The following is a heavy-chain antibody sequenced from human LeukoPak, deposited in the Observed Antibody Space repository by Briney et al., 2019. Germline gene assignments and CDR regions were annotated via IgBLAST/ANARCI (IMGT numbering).Heavy chain of an antibody. D-gene: IGHD5-18*01. CDR3: ARSHTAPWFYFDP. CDR2: INPSGGST. CDR1: GYTFTSYY. Sequence: ASVKVSCKASGYTFTSYYMHWVRQAPGQGLEWMGIINPSGGSTSYAQKFQGRVTMTRDMSTSTVYMELSSLRSEDTAVYYCARSHTAPWFYFDPWGQGTLVTVSS. J-gene: IGHJ5*02. V-gene: IGHV1-46*01.